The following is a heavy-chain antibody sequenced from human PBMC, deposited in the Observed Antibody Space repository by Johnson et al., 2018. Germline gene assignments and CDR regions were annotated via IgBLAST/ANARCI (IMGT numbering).Heavy chain of an antibody. Sequence: VQLVQSGGGLVQPGGSLRLSCVASGFTFSFYSINWVRQAPGKGLEWVSYISSGSTSTYYADSVKGRFTISRDNAKSSLYLQMNSLRAEDTAVYYCARGDGGWSARPFDILGQGAMVTVSS. V-gene: IGHV3-48*01. D-gene: IGHD6-19*01. CDR1: GFTFSFYS. J-gene: IGHJ3*02. CDR3: ARGDGGWSARPFDI. CDR2: ISSGSTST.